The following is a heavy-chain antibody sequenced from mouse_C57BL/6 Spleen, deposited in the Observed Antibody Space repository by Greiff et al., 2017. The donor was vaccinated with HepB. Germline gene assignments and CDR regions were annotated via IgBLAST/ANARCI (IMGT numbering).Heavy chain of an antibody. CDR1: GFNIKDYY. J-gene: IGHJ3*01. D-gene: IGHD2-5*01. CDR3: TTSYYSNYGFAY. CDR2: IDPEDGDT. V-gene: IGHV14-1*01. Sequence: VQLQQSGAELVRPGASVKLSCTASGFNIKDYYMHWVKQRPKQGLEWIGRIDPEDGDTEYAPKFQGKATMTADTSSNTAYLQLSSLTSEDTAVYYCTTSYYSNYGFAYWGQGTLVTVSA.